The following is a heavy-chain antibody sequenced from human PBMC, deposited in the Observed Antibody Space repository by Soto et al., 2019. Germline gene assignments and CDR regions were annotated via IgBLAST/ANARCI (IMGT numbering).Heavy chain of an antibody. CDR3: AKAGSAGYYYYMDV. V-gene: IGHV3-23*01. D-gene: IGHD1-26*01. CDR2: ISGSGGST. J-gene: IGHJ6*03. CDR1: GFTFSSYA. Sequence: GGSLRLSCAASGFTFSSYAMSWVRQAPGKGLEWVSAISGSGGSTYYADSVKGRFTISRDNSKNTLYLQMNSLRAEDTAVYYCAKAGSAGYYYYMDVWGKGTTVTVSS.